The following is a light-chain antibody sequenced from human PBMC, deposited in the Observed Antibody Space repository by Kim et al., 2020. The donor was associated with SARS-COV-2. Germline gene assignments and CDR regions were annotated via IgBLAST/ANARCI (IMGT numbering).Light chain of an antibody. CDR2: GAS. CDR1: QGIRND. J-gene: IGKJ4*01. Sequence: AIQMTQSPSSLSASVGDRVTITCRASQGIRNDLGWYQQKAGKAPKLLIFGASSLQSGVPSRFNGSGSGTDFTLTISSLQPEDFATYYCLQDYNYPLTFGGGTKVEIK. V-gene: IGKV1-6*01. CDR3: LQDYNYPLT.